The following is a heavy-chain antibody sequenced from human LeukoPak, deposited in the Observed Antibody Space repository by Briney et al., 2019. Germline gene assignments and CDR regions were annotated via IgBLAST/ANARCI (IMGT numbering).Heavy chain of an antibody. Sequence: GGSLRLSCEASGFTFSSYAMYWVRQAPGKGLEWVAVISYDGSNKHYADSVKGRFTISRDNSKNTLYLQMNSLRAEDTAVYYCASSVVTPEYFDLWGRGTLVTVSS. CDR1: GFTFSSYA. CDR2: ISYDGSNK. J-gene: IGHJ2*01. D-gene: IGHD4-23*01. V-gene: IGHV3-30-3*01. CDR3: ASSVVTPEYFDL.